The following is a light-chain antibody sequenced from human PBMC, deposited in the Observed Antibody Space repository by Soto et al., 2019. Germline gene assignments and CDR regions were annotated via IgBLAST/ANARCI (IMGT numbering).Light chain of an antibody. CDR3: SSYAGNNNVV. V-gene: IGLV2-8*01. Sequence: QSALTQPPSASGSPGQSVTISCTGTSSDVGDYKFVSWYQQHPGKAPKLLMYEVNMRPSGVPDRFSGSKSGNTASLTVSGLQAEYEAEYYCSSYAGNNNVVFGGVTKLTVL. CDR1: SSDVGDYKF. CDR2: EVN. J-gene: IGLJ2*01.